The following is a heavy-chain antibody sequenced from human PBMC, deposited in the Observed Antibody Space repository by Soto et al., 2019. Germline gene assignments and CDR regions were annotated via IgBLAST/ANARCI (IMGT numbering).Heavy chain of an antibody. J-gene: IGHJ4*02. D-gene: IGHD6-13*01. CDR3: ASGDSSTAAYFDY. Sequence: SETLSLTCTVSGGSISSYYWSWIRQPPGKGLEWIGYMYYSGSTNYNPSLKSRVTISADTSKNQFSLKVSSVTAADTAVYYCASGDSSTAAYFDYWGPGTLVTVSS. CDR2: MYYSGST. CDR1: GGSISSYY. V-gene: IGHV4-59*01.